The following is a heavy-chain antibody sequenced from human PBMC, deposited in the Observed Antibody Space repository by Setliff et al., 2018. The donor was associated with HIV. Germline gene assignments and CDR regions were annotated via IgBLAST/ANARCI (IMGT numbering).Heavy chain of an antibody. V-gene: IGHV4-34*01. CDR3: ARGVARQVVIDRWFDP. D-gene: IGHD2-21*01. CDR2: ISHSGST. Sequence: SETLSLTCAVFGGSFSDFYWSWIRQPPGKGLEWIGEISHSGSTVYNPSLKSRVTMSVDASKNLVSLNLNSVTAADTAVYYCARGVARQVVIDRWFDPWGQGTPVTVSS. CDR1: GGSFSDFY. J-gene: IGHJ5*02.